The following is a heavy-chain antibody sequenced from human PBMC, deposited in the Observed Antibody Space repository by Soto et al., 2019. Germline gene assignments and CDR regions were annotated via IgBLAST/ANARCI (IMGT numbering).Heavy chain of an antibody. J-gene: IGHJ6*02. CDR1: GFTVSSNY. D-gene: IGHD3-10*01. CDR2: IYSGGST. V-gene: IGHV3-53*01. Sequence: EVQLVESGGGLIQPGGSLRLSCAASGFTVSSNYMSWVRQAPGKGLEWVSVIYSGGSTYYADSVKGRFTISRDNSKNTLYLQMNSLRAEDTAVYYCARDEYGSGGRMDVWGQGTKVTVSS. CDR3: ARDEYGSGGRMDV.